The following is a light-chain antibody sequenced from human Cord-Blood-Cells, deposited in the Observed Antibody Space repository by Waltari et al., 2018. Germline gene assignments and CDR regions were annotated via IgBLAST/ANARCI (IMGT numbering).Light chain of an antibody. J-gene: IGKJ1*01. CDR3: QQYYSTPWT. CDR2: WAS. CDR1: QSVLYSSNNKNY. V-gene: IGKV4-1*01. Sequence: DIMMTQSPDPMAVSLGERATIDCKARQSVLYSSNNKNYLAWYQQKPGQPPKLLINWASTPESGVPDRFSGSGSGPDFTLTISSLQAEDVAVYYCQQYYSTPWTFGQGTKVEIK.